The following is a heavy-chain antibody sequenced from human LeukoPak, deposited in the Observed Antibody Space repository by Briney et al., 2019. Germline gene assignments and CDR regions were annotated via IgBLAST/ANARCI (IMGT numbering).Heavy chain of an antibody. Sequence: SETLSLTCTVSGGSISSYYWSWIRQPPGKGLEWIGYIYYSGSTNYNPSLKSRVTISVDTSKNQFSLRLSSVTAAATAVYYCARGGNYWPQWWFDPWGRGTLVSVSS. V-gene: IGHV4-59*01. CDR1: GGSISSYY. J-gene: IGHJ5*02. CDR3: ARGGNYWPQWWFDP. D-gene: IGHD1-26*01. CDR2: IYYSGST.